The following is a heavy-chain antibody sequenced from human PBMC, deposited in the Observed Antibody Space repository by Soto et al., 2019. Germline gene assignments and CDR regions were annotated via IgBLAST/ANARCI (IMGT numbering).Heavy chain of an antibody. D-gene: IGHD2-2*01. V-gene: IGHV4-59*01. J-gene: IGHJ6*02. CDR2: SSYSGST. CDR3: ARLGVPAATHRAGYYYHGMDV. CDR1: GGSISNYY. Sequence: SETLSLTCTVFGGSISNYYWSWIRQPPGKGLEWIGYSSYSGSTNYNPSLQSRVTISVDTSKNQFSLKLSSVTAADTAVYYCARLGVPAATHRAGYYYHGMDVWGQGTTVTVSS.